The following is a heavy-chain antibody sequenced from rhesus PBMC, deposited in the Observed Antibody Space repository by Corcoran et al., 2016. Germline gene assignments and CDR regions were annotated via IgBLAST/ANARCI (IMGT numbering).Heavy chain of an antibody. V-gene: IGHV4S11*01. CDR1: GGSFSRYW. CDR2: IYGSGSST. CDR3: ASGVPFDY. Sequence: QVQLQESGPGLVKPSEPLSLTCAVSGGSFSRYWWSWIRQAPGKGLEWFGYIYGSGSSTNYNPSLKRRVTLSVDTSKNQLSLKLSSVTAADTAVYYCASGVPFDYWGQGVLVTVSS. J-gene: IGHJ4*01.